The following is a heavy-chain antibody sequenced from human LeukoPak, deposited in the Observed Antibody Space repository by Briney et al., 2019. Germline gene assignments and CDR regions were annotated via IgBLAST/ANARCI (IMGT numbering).Heavy chain of an antibody. D-gene: IGHD6-19*01. CDR1: GGSISSYY. Sequence: SETLSLTCTVSGGSISSYYWSWIRQPPGKGLEWIGSIYYIGSTHYNPSLNSRLTISVDTSNNQFSLKLTSVTAADTAVYYCARLIPQGGWCSRWFDPWGQGTLVTVSS. V-gene: IGHV4-59*08. J-gene: IGHJ5*02. CDR3: ARLIPQGGWCSRWFDP. CDR2: IYYIGST.